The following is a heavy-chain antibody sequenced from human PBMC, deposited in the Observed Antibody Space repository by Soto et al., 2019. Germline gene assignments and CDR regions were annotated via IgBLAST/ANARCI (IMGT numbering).Heavy chain of an antibody. D-gene: IGHD6-13*01. J-gene: IGHJ3*02. CDR1: GYTFTSYG. Sequence: ASVKVSCKASGYTFTSYGISWVRQAPGQGLEWMGWISAYNGNTNYAQKLQGRVTMTTDTSTSTAYMELRSLRSEDTAVYYCARDGTAAADYAFDIWGQGTMVTVSS. CDR2: ISAYNGNT. CDR3: ARDGTAAADYAFDI. V-gene: IGHV1-18*01.